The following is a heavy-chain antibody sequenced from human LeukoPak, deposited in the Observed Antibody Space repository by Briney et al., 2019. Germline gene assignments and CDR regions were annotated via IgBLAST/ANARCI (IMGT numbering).Heavy chain of an antibody. Sequence: GGSLRLSCAASGFTVSSNYMSWVRQAPGKGLEWVSVIYSGGTTYYADSVKGRFTISRDNSKNTLYLLMNSLRAEDTAVYYCARDRGERWQQFYEVFDIWGQGTMVTVSS. CDR2: IYSGGTT. J-gene: IGHJ3*02. CDR3: ARDRGERWQQFYEVFDI. CDR1: GFTVSSNY. D-gene: IGHD5-24*01. V-gene: IGHV3-53*01.